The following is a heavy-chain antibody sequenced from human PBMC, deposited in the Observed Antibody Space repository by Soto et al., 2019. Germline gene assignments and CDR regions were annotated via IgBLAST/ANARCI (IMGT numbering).Heavy chain of an antibody. CDR1: GGSFSGYY. CDR3: ARGPVFMVRGVIIK. D-gene: IGHD3-10*01. J-gene: IGHJ4*02. V-gene: IGHV4-34*01. Sequence: SETLSLTCAVYGGSFSGYYWSWIRQPPGKGLEWIGEINHSGSTNYNPSLKSRVTISVDTSKNQFSLKLSSVTAAGTAVYYCARGPVFMVRGVIIKWGQGTLVTVSS. CDR2: INHSGST.